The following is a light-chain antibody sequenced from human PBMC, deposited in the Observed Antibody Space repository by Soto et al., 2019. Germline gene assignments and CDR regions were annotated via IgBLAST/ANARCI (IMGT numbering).Light chain of an antibody. CDR2: DNN. Sequence: QSVLTQPPSASGTPGQTITISCSGGSSNIGINTVSWYEHLPGTAPRLLMHDNNQRPSGVPDRFSGSKSGTSASLAISGLQSEDEAHYYCATWDDSLDVQVFGTGTKLTVL. CDR3: ATWDDSLDVQV. J-gene: IGLJ1*01. V-gene: IGLV1-44*01. CDR1: SSNIGINT.